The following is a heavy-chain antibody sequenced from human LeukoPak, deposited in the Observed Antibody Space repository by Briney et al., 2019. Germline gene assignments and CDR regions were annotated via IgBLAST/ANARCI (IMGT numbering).Heavy chain of an antibody. J-gene: IGHJ4*02. Sequence: ASVKVSCKASGYTFTAYFIHWVRQAPGHGLEYMGWINPTNGGTNFAHKFLGRVTMTRDTSISTAYMELSRLRSDDTAVYYCARDPLRGYSYGTGGWGQGTLVTVSS. CDR1: GYTFTAYF. D-gene: IGHD5-18*01. V-gene: IGHV1-2*02. CDR2: INPTNGGT. CDR3: ARDPLRGYSYGTGG.